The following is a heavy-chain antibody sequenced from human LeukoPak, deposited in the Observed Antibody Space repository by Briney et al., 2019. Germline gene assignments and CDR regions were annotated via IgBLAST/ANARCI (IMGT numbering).Heavy chain of an antibody. J-gene: IGHJ6*03. Sequence: GGSLRLSCAASGFTFSSYWMSWVRQAPGKGLEWVANIKQDGSEKYYVDSVKGRFTISRDNAKNSLYLQMNSLRVEDTALYYCAKDIGRVDTASTYMDVWGKGTTVTISS. CDR1: GFTFSSYW. CDR3: AKDIGRVDTASTYMDV. CDR2: IKQDGSEK. V-gene: IGHV3-7*03. D-gene: IGHD5-18*01.